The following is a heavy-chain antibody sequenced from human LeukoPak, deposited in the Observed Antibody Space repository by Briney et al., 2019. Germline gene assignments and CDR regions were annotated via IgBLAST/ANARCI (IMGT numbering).Heavy chain of an antibody. CDR3: ARRGFVIRALIIVGFHRAAYYFDY. J-gene: IGHJ4*02. CDR1: GITLSNYG. Sequence: GGSLRLSCALSGITLSNYGMSCVRQAPGKGLEWVAGIGDSGGSTNYADSVKGRFTISRDNPKNTLYLQMNSLRAEDTAVYFCARRGFVIRALIIVGFHRAAYYFDYWGQGVLVTVSS. CDR2: IGDSGGST. V-gene: IGHV3-23*01. D-gene: IGHD3-10*01.